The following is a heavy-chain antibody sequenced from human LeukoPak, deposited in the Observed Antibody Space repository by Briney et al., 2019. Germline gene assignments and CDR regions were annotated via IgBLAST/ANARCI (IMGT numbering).Heavy chain of an antibody. J-gene: IGHJ4*02. CDR1: GFAFSDYS. CDR2: ISSSDNTI. Sequence: GGSLRLSCAASGFAFSDYSMNWVRQAPGKGPEWVSYISSSDNTIHYAHSVKGRFTISRDNAKNSLYLEMNSLRDEDTAVYYCARVHRGYSYGRLDYWGQGTLVTVSS. D-gene: IGHD5-18*01. V-gene: IGHV3-48*02. CDR3: ARVHRGYSYGRLDY.